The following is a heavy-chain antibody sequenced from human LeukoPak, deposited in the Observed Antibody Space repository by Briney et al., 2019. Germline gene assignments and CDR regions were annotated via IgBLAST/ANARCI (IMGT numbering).Heavy chain of an antibody. D-gene: IGHD4-17*01. CDR3: ARQGGVYGDYYFDY. J-gene: IGHJ4*02. Sequence: GESMKISCTGSGYSSTSYWIGWVRQMRGKGVGWMGIIYPGDSDTRYSPSFQGQVTISADKCISTAYLQWSSLKASDTGMYYCARQGGVYGDYYFDYWGQGTLVTVSS. CDR2: IYPGDSDT. CDR1: GYSSTSYW. V-gene: IGHV5-51*01.